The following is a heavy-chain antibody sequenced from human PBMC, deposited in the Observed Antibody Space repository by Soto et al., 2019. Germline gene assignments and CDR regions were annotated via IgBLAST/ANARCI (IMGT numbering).Heavy chain of an antibody. CDR2: INPSSDRK. J-gene: IGHJ4*02. CDR1: GYTFTNYD. D-gene: IGHD4-4*01. V-gene: IGHV1-46*01. CDR3: ARGRFTTVTTWWFLDY. Sequence: ASVKVSCKXSGYTFTNYDIHWVRQAPGQGLEWMGIINPSSDRKTYAQKFQGRVTMTRDTSTSTVYMELSSLRSDDTAVYYCARGRFTTVTTWWFLDYWGQGALVTVS.